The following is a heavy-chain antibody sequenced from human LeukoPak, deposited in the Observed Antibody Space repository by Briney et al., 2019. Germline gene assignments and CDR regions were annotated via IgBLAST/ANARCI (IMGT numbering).Heavy chain of an antibody. Sequence: SETLSLTCTVSGGSISSSSYYWGWIRQSPGKGLEWIGNIYYSGSTYYNPSLKSRVTIFVDTSKNQFSLKVSSVTAADTAVYYCARRSGSGSYTYFDYWGQGTLVTVSS. CDR2: IYYSGST. D-gene: IGHD3-10*01. CDR3: ARRSGSGSYTYFDY. J-gene: IGHJ4*02. CDR1: GGSISSSSYY. V-gene: IGHV4-39*01.